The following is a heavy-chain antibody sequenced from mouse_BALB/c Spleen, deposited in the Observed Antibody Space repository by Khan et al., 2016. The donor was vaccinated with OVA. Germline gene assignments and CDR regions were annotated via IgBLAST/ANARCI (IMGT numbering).Heavy chain of an antibody. Sequence: EVQLQESGPGLVKPCQSLSLTCTVTGYSITSNYAWNWIRQLPGNKLEWMGYISYSGSTSYNPSLKSRISITRDTSKNQFFLQLNSVTTEDAATYYCARGNYYGYAMDYWGQGTSVTVSS. D-gene: IGHD1-1*01. V-gene: IGHV3-2*02. CDR1: GYSITSNYA. CDR2: ISYSGST. CDR3: ARGNYYGYAMDY. J-gene: IGHJ4*01.